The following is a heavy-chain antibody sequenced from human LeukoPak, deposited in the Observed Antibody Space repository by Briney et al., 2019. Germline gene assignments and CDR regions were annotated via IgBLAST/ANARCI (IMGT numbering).Heavy chain of an antibody. CDR2: INWNGGST. Sequence: GGSLRLSCTASGFTFDDYGMSWVRQAPGKGLEWVSGINWNGGSTGYADSVKGRFTISRDNAKNSLYLQMNSLRAEDTAVYYCARADDMLSWFDPWGLGTLVTVSS. CDR3: ARADDMLSWFDP. V-gene: IGHV3-20*04. D-gene: IGHD3-9*01. CDR1: GFTFDDYG. J-gene: IGHJ5*02.